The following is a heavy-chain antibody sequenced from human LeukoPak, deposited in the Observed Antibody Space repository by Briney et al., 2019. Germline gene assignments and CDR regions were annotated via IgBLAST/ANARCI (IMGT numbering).Heavy chain of an antibody. CDR1: GDTFSSYA. J-gene: IGHJ4*02. CDR3: ARPRGYSYGLVQALPFDY. Sequence: ASVKVSCKASGDTFSSYANSWVRQAPGQGLEWMGGTIPIFGTANYAQKFQGRVTITADESTSTAYMELSSLRSEDTAVYYCARPRGYSYGLVQALPFDYWGQGTLVTVSS. D-gene: IGHD5-18*01. V-gene: IGHV1-69*13. CDR2: TIPIFGTA.